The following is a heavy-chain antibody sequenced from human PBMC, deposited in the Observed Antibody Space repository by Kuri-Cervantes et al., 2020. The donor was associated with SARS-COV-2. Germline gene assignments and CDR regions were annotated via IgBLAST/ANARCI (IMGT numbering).Heavy chain of an antibody. CDR1: GGSISSYY. D-gene: IGHD2-15*01. CDR3: AGSPRLGYCSGGSCDWGSYYGMDV. CDR2: IYYSGST. J-gene: IGHJ6*02. Sequence: ESLKISCTVSGGSISSYYWSWIRQPPGKGLEWIGYIYYSGSTNYNPSLKSRVTISVDTSKNQFSLKLSSVTAADTAVYYCAGSPRLGYCSGGSCDWGSYYGMDVWGQGTTVTVSS. V-gene: IGHV4-59*01.